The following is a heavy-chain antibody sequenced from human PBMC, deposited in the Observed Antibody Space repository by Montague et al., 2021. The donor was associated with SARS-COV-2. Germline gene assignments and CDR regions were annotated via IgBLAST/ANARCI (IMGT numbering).Heavy chain of an antibody. D-gene: IGHD6-13*01. Sequence: PALVPPTQTLTLTCTFSGFSLSTRGVGVGWIRQPPGKALEWLALIYWDDDERYSPSLESRLTISKDNSKNQVVLTMTKMAPVDTATYYCAHTKAPAGDRWFDPWGQGTPVTVSS. CDR1: GFSLSTRGVG. CDR3: AHTKAPAGDRWFDP. V-gene: IGHV2-5*02. J-gene: IGHJ5*02. CDR2: IYWDDDE.